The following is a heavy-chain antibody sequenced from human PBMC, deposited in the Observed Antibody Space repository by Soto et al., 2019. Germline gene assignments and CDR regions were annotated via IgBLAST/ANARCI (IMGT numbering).Heavy chain of an antibody. CDR2: IWYDGSNK. Sequence: GGSLRLSCAASGFTFSSYGMHWVRQAPGKGLEWVAVIWYDGSNKYYADSVKGRFTISRDNSKNTLYLQMNSLRAEDTAVYYCARDAFDITGTGDYWGQGTLVTVSS. CDR3: ARDAFDITGTGDY. J-gene: IGHJ4*02. V-gene: IGHV3-33*01. D-gene: IGHD1-7*01. CDR1: GFTFSSYG.